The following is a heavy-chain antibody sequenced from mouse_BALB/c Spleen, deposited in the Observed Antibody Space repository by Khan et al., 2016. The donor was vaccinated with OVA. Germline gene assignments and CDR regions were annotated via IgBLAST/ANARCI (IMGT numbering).Heavy chain of an antibody. Sequence: QVQLKESGPGLVAPSQSLSITCTVSGFSLSRYNIHWVRQPPEKGLEWLGMIWGGGGTDYNSTLKIRLSISKDNSKSQVFLKMNSLQTDDTAMYYGARAYYRYDGYYAMDYWGQGTSVTVSS. V-gene: IGHV2-6-4*01. CDR2: IWGGGGT. D-gene: IGHD2-14*01. CDR3: ARAYYRYDGYYAMDY. J-gene: IGHJ4*01. CDR1: GFSLSRYN.